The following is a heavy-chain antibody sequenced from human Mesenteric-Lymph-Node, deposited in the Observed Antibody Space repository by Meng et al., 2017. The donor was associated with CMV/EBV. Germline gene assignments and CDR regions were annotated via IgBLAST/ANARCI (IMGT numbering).Heavy chain of an antibody. D-gene: IGHD3-10*01. J-gene: IGHJ3*02. CDR3: VRVDERGAFDI. CDR1: GFTFSDHY. CDR2: TRDKAYIYTT. V-gene: IGHV3-72*01. Sequence: CAASGFTFSDHYMDWVRQTPGKGLEWVGRTRDKAYIYTTEYAASVKGRFTFSRDDSKNSLYLQMNSLKTEDTAVYFCVRVDERGAFDIWGQGTMVTVSS.